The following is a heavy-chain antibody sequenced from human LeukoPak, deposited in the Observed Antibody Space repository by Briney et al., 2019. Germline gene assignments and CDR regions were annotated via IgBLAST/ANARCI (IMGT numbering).Heavy chain of an antibody. CDR3: ARKYTTVTNWFDP. J-gene: IGHJ5*02. D-gene: IGHD4-11*01. Sequence: GGSLRLSCAASGFTFSSYWMSWVRQAPGKGLEWVANIKQDGSEKYYVDSVKGRFTISRDNAKNSLYLQMNSLRAEDTAVYYCARKYTTVTNWFDPWGQGTLVTVSS. V-gene: IGHV3-7*01. CDR1: GFTFSSYW. CDR2: IKQDGSEK.